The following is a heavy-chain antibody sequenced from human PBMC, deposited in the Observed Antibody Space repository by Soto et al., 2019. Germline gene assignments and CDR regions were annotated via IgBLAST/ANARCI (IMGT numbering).Heavy chain of an antibody. CDR2: IYYSGST. V-gene: IGHV4-59*01. Sequence: SETLSLTCTVSGGSISRYYWSWIRQPPGKGLEWIGYIYYSGSTNYNPSLKSRVTISIDTSRNQFSLKLTSVTAADTAVYYCARDHQTYGMDVWGQGTTVTVSS. CDR1: GGSISRYY. J-gene: IGHJ6*02. CDR3: ARDHQTYGMDV.